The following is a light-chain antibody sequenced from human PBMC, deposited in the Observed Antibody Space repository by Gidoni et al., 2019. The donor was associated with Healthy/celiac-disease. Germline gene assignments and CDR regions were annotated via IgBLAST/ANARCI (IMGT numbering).Light chain of an antibody. Sequence: DIQKTQSPSSLSASVGDRVTITCRASQSISSYLNWYQQKPGKAPKLLIYAASSLQSGVPSRFSGSGSGTDFTLTISSLQPEDFATYYCQQSYSTPLTFGGGTKVEIK. CDR3: QQSYSTPLT. CDR2: AAS. CDR1: QSISSY. V-gene: IGKV1-39*01. J-gene: IGKJ4*01.